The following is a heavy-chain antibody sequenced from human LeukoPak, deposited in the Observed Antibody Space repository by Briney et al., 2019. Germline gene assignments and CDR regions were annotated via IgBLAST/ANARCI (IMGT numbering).Heavy chain of an antibody. D-gene: IGHD6-6*01. J-gene: IGHJ4*02. CDR3: ARSSSFDY. Sequence: ASVKVSCKASGYTFMYYIHWVRQAPGQGLEWMGWINPNSGDTNYAQKFQGRVTMTRDTSISTAYMELSRLRSDDTAVYYCARSSSFDYWGQGTLVTVSS. CDR2: INPNSGDT. V-gene: IGHV1-2*02. CDR1: GYTFMYY.